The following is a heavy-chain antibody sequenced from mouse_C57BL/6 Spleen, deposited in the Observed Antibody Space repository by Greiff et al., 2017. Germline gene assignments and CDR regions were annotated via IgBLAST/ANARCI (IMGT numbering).Heavy chain of an antibody. D-gene: IGHD2-1*01. CDR1: GYTFTDYE. CDR3: TRGDGNYGYFDV. CDR2: IDPETGGT. J-gene: IGHJ1*03. V-gene: IGHV1-15*01. Sequence: QVQLKQSGAELVRPGASVTLSCKASGYTFTDYEMHWVKQTPVHGLEWIGAIDPETGGTAYNQKFKGKAILTADKSSSTAYMELRSLTSEDSAVYYCTRGDGNYGYFDVWGTGTTVTVSS.